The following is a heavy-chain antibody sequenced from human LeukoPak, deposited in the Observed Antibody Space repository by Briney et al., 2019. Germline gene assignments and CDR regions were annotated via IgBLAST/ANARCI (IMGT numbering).Heavy chain of an antibody. J-gene: IGHJ4*02. V-gene: IGHV3-30*18. CDR1: GFTFSSYG. CDR2: ISYDGSNK. CDR3: AKGGYYFDY. D-gene: IGHD3-10*01. Sequence: GGSLRLSCAASGFTFSSYGMHWVRQAPGKGLEWVAVISYDGSNKYYADSVKGRFTISRDNSKNTLYLQMNSLRAEDTAVYYCAKGGYYFDYWGQGTLVTVSS.